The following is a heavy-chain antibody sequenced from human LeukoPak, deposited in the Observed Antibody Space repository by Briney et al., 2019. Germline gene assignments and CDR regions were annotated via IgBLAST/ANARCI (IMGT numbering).Heavy chain of an antibody. J-gene: IGHJ3*02. CDR2: IYYSGRT. V-gene: IGHV4-39*07. Sequence: SETLSLTCTVSGGSISSSSFYWGWIRQPPGKGLECIGSIYYSGRTYYNPSLKSRVTISVDTSKNQFSLKLSSVTAADTAVYYCARDRRYPRYAFDIWGQGTMVTVSS. CDR3: ARDRRYPRYAFDI. CDR1: GGSISSSSFY. D-gene: IGHD1-14*01.